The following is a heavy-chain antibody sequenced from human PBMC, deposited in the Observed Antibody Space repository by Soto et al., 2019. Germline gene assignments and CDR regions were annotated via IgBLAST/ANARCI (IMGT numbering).Heavy chain of an antibody. CDR2: IYFGENT. CDR3: ARHNGYYFSTNGLGYYGVEV. CDR1: GGSVSSNSYS. Sequence: QLQLQESGPGLVKPSATLSLTCTVSGGSVSSNSYSWVWIRQSPGTGLEWIGTIYFGENTYYNTSVMGRVTSSLDTSKNEFSVRLRYVTAADTDVYDCARHNGYYFSTNGLGYYGVEVWGRGDTFTVGS. D-gene: IGHD2-2*03. J-gene: IGHJ6*01. V-gene: IGHV4-39*01.